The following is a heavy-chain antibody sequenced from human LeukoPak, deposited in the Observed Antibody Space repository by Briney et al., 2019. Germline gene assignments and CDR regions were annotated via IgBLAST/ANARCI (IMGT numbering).Heavy chain of an antibody. V-gene: IGHV3-23*01. Sequence: PGGSLRLSCAASGFTVSSDYMNWVRQAPGKGLEWVSAISGSGGSTYYADSVKGRFTISRDNSKNTLYLQMNSLRAEDTAVYYCAKDKGGAATQYYFDYWGQGTLVTVSS. D-gene: IGHD6-13*01. CDR3: AKDKGGAATQYYFDY. CDR2: ISGSGGST. J-gene: IGHJ4*02. CDR1: GFTVSSDY.